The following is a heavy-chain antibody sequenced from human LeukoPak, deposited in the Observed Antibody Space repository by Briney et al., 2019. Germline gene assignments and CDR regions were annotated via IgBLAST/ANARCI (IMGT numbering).Heavy chain of an antibody. J-gene: IGHJ4*02. CDR2: INAGNGNT. CDR1: GYTFTNYA. D-gene: IGHD4-17*01. Sequence: ASVEVSCKASGYTFTNYAMHWVRQAPGQRLEWMGWINAGNGNTKYSQKFQGRVTISRDTSASTAYMELSSLRSEDTAVYYCARDVGDYACDYWGQGTLVTVSS. V-gene: IGHV1-3*01. CDR3: ARDVGDYACDY.